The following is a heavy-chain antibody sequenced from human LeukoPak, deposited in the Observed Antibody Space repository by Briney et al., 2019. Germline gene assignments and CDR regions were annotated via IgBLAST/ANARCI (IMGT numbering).Heavy chain of an antibody. Sequence: SETLSLTCTVSGGSISSYYWSWIRQPPGKGLEWIGYIYYSGSTNYNPSLKSRVTISVDTSENQFSLKLSSVTAADTAVYYCARVAYYDFWSGYYPFDPWGQGTLVTVSS. CDR2: IYYSGST. CDR3: ARVAYYDFWSGYYPFDP. CDR1: GGSISSYY. D-gene: IGHD3-3*01. V-gene: IGHV4-59*01. J-gene: IGHJ5*02.